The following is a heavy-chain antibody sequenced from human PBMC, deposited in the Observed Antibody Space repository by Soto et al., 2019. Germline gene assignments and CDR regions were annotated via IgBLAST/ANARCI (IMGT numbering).Heavy chain of an antibody. CDR1: GFTFDDYA. J-gene: IGHJ6*03. Sequence: EVQLVASGGGLVQPGRSLRLSCAASGFTFDDYAMHWVRPAPGKGLGWVSGISWNSGSIGYADSVKGRFTISRHNAKNSLYLQMNSLRAEDTALYYCAKDHSSGCFYYYMDVWGKGTTVTVSS. V-gene: IGHV3-9*01. D-gene: IGHD6-19*01. CDR3: AKDHSSGCFYYYMDV. CDR2: ISWNSGSI.